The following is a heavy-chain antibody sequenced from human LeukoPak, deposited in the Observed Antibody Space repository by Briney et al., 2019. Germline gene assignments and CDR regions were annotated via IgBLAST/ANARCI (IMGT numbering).Heavy chain of an antibody. Sequence: SETLSLTCTVSGGSISSYYWSWIRQPPGKGLEWIGYIYYGGSTNYNPSLKSRVTISVDTSKNQFSLKLSSVTAADTAVYYCARDFRGLGSSDYWGQGTLVTVSS. V-gene: IGHV4-59*01. CDR3: ARDFRGLGSSDY. D-gene: IGHD6-19*01. CDR2: IYYGGST. CDR1: GGSISSYY. J-gene: IGHJ4*02.